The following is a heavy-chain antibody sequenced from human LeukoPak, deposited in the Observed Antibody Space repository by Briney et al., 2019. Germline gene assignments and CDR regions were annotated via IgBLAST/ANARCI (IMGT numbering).Heavy chain of an antibody. CDR1: GYSFTNYW. V-gene: IGHV5-51*01. J-gene: IGHJ3*02. CDR3: ARRTMENSAFGI. D-gene: IGHD1/OR15-1a*01. CDR2: IYPGDSDT. Sequence: GESLKISCKASGYSFTNYWIGWVRQMPGEGLEWMGIIYPGDSDTRYSPSFQGQVTISADKSITTAYLQWSSLKASDSAMYYCARRTMENSAFGIWGQGTMVTVSS.